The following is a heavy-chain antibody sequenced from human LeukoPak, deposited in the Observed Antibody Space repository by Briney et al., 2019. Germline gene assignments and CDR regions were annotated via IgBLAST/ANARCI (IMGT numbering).Heavy chain of an antibody. D-gene: IGHD6-13*01. J-gene: IGHJ4*02. CDR3: AKARGFGQQLNGLFDY. CDR1: GFTFSSYA. CDR2: ISGSGGST. Sequence: GGSLRLSCAASGFTFSSYAMSWVRQAPGKGLEWVSAISGSGGSTYYADSVKGRFTISRDNSKNTLYLQMNSLRAEDTAVYYCAKARGFGQQLNGLFDYWGQGTLVTVSS. V-gene: IGHV3-23*01.